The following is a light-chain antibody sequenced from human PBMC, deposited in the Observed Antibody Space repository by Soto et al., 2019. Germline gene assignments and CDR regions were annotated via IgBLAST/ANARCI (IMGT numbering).Light chain of an antibody. V-gene: IGLV4-69*01. CDR2: LNRDGSH. CDR3: QTWGTGIVI. J-gene: IGLJ2*01. Sequence: QLVLTQSPSASASLGASVKLTCTLSSGHSNYAIAWHPQQPEKGPRYLMKLNRDGSHSKGDGIPNRFSGSSSGAERYLTISSLQSEDEADYYCQTWGTGIVIFGGGTKLTVL. CDR1: SGHSNYA.